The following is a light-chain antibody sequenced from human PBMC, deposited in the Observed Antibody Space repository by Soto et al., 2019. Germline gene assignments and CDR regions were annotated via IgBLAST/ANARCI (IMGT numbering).Light chain of an antibody. CDR2: EVN. J-gene: IGLJ1*01. CDR3: SSKTSSSNHYF. Sequence: QSALTQPASVSGSPGQSITISCTGTSSDVGGYNYVSWYQQHPGNAPRLMIYEVNNRPSGVPNRFSGSKSGNTASLTISGLQAEDEADYYCSSKTSSSNHYFFGSGTKVTVL. V-gene: IGLV2-14*01. CDR1: SSDVGGYNY.